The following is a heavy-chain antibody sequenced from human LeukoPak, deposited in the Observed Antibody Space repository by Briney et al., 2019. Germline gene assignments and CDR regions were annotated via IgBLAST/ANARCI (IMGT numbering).Heavy chain of an antibody. J-gene: IGHJ3*02. CDR3: AKDVTMMIVATPMSNAFDI. V-gene: IGHV3-30*02. D-gene: IGHD3-22*01. CDR1: GFTFSSYG. CDR2: IRYDGSNK. Sequence: GGSLRLSCAASGFTFSSYGMHWVRQAPGKGLEWVAFIRYDGSNKYYADSVKGRFTISRDNSKNTLYLQMNSLRADDTAVYYCAKDVTMMIVATPMSNAFDIWGQGTMVTVSS.